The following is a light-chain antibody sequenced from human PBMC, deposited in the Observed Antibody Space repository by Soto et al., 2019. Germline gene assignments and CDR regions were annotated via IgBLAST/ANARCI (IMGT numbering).Light chain of an antibody. Sequence: VETRSPATLSVSTWEGVTLSCRSSQSLLHSNGYNYLDWYLQKPGQSPQLLIYLGSNRASGVPDRLSGSGSGTDFTLKISRVEAEDVGVYYGMPPLQSWRSADGTKVDIK. CDR3: MPPLQSWR. J-gene: IGKJ1*01. V-gene: IGKV2-28*01. CDR2: LGS. CDR1: QSLLHSNGYNY.